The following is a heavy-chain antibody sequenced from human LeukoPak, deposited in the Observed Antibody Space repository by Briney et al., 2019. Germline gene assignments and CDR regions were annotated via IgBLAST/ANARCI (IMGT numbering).Heavy chain of an antibody. D-gene: IGHD2-8*01. CDR2: IVPKTGAT. J-gene: IGHJ4*02. CDR3: ARDKTNGVGIFS. CDR1: GYVFTDSY. Sequence: ASTKVSCKASGYVFTDSYMYWVRQAPGQGLEWMGWIVPKTGATKYAQKFQGRVTMTRDTSVDTVYMELSRLTSDDTAVYYCARDKTNGVGIFSWGQGTAVTVSS. V-gene: IGHV1-2*02.